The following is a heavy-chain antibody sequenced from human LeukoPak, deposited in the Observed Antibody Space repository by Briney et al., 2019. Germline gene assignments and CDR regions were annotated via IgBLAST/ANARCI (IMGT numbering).Heavy chain of an antibody. Sequence: KPSETLSLTCTVSGGSISSSSYYWGWIRQPPGKGLEWIGSIYYSGSTYYNPSLKSRVTISVDTSKNQFSLKLSSVTAADTAVYYCARILRFLEWLSPTSFDYWGQGTLVTVSS. CDR2: IYYSGST. J-gene: IGHJ4*02. CDR1: GGSISSSSYY. V-gene: IGHV4-39*01. CDR3: ARILRFLEWLSPTSFDY. D-gene: IGHD3-3*01.